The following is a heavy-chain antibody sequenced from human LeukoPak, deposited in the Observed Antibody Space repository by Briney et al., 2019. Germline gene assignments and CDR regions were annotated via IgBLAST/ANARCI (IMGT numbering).Heavy chain of an antibody. CDR1: GFTLSSFG. D-gene: IGHD6-19*01. V-gene: IGHV3-30*18. CDR2: ISYDGSVI. Sequence: GGSLRLSCAASGFTLSSFGMHWVRQAPGKGLEWMTVISYDGSVIYNADSVKGRFTISRDNSKNTLYLQMNSLRAEDTAVYYCAKDWDDSSGWSNLYYYYGMDVWGQGTTVTVSS. CDR3: AKDWDDSSGWSNLYYYYGMDV. J-gene: IGHJ6*02.